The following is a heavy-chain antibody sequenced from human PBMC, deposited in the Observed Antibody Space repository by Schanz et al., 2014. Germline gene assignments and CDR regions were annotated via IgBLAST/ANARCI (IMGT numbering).Heavy chain of an antibody. CDR2: MSGSGDVI. J-gene: IGHJ4*02. CDR3: VSPIMWFGESSPG. CDR1: GFAFRAHS. V-gene: IGHV3-48*02. Sequence: EVQLVESGGGLVQPGGSLRLSFAASGFAFRAHSMNWVRRGPGTRLEWLSYMSGSGDVIYYADSVKGRFTVSRDNAKNSMVLQMNSLRDEDTGVYYCVSPIMWFGESSPGWGPGTLVTVSS. D-gene: IGHD3-10*01.